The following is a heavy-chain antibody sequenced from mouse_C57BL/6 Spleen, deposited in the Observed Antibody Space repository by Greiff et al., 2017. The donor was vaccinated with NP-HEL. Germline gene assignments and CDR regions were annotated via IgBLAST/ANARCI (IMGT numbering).Heavy chain of an antibody. CDR1: GYTFTSYW. V-gene: IGHV1-52*01. J-gene: IGHJ2*01. CDR3: ARAYGSSSGYFDY. CDR2: IDPSDSET. Sequence: QVQLQQPGAELVRPGSSVKLSCKASGYTFTSYWMHWVKQRPIQGLEWIGNIDPSDSETHYNQKFKDKATWTVDKSSSTAYMQLSSLTSEDSAVYYCARAYGSSSGYFDYWGQGTTLTVSS. D-gene: IGHD1-1*01.